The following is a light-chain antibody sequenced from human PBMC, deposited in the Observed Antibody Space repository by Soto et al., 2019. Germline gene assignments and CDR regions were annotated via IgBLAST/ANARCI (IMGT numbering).Light chain of an antibody. CDR1: QSVTSGY. CDR2: DAS. V-gene: IGKV3-20*01. Sequence: IGLAPTLNIVYSHAVVSAHLSCRASQSVTSGYLAWYQQKRGQAPRVLIYDASSWATGIPDRFSVSGSGTDFPLTLSRLEPEDFPVYDRHQYGTAILTFRAGTKVDIK. J-gene: IGKJ4*01. CDR3: HQYGTAILT.